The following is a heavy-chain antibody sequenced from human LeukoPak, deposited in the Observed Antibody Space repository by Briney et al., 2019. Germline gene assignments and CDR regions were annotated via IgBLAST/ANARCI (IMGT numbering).Heavy chain of an antibody. Sequence: GGSLRLSCAASGFTFSSYAMSWVRKAPGKGLEWVSAISGSGGSTYYADSVKGRFTISRDNSKNTLYLQMNSLRAEDTAVYYCAKVVASGYCSGGSCYSSLDYWGQGTLVTVSS. J-gene: IGHJ4*02. CDR1: GFTFSSYA. V-gene: IGHV3-23*01. D-gene: IGHD2-15*01. CDR3: AKVVASGYCSGGSCYSSLDY. CDR2: ISGSGGST.